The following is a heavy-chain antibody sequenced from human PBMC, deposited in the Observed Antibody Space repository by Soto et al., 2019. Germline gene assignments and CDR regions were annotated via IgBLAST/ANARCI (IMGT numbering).Heavy chain of an antibody. CDR1: GGSFSGYY. CDR2: INHSGST. Sequence: PSETLSLTCAVYGGSFSGYYWSWFRQPPGKGLEWIGEINHSGSTNYNPSLKSRVTISVDTSKNQFSLKLSSVTAADTAVYYCARAGNTYYYYGMDVWGQGTTVT. D-gene: IGHD3-10*01. CDR3: ARAGNTYYYYGMDV. J-gene: IGHJ6*02. V-gene: IGHV4-34*01.